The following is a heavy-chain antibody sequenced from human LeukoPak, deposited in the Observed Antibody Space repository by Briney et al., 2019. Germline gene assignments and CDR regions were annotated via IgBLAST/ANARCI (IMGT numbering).Heavy chain of an antibody. V-gene: IGHV4-39*07. Sequence: SETLSLTCTVSGGSISSSSYYWGWIRQPPGKGLEWIGSIYYSGSTYYNPSLKSRVTISVDTSKNQFSLKLSSVTAADTAVYYCARGGRYYDREAFDIWGQGTMVTVSS. CDR3: ARGGRYYDREAFDI. D-gene: IGHD3-22*01. CDR1: GGSISSSSYY. CDR2: IYYSGST. J-gene: IGHJ3*02.